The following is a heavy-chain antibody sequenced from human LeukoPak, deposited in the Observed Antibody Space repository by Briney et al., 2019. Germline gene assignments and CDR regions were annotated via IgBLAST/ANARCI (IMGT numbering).Heavy chain of an antibody. J-gene: IGHJ5*02. D-gene: IGHD2-2*02. CDR2: MNPNSGNT. CDR1: GYTFTSYD. CDR3: ARGYCSSASCYMWDWFDP. V-gene: IGHV1-8*01. Sequence: ASVKVSCKASGYTFTSYDINWARQATGQGLGWMGWMNPNSGNTGYAQKFQGRVTMTRNTSISTAYMELSSLRSEDTAVYYCARGYCSSASCYMWDWFDPWGQGTLVTVSS.